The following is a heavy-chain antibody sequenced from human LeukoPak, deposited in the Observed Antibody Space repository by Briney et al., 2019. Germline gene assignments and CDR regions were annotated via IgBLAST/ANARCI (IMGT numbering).Heavy chain of an antibody. CDR3: AKDSYRSGRWGNFDY. J-gene: IGHJ4*02. V-gene: IGHV3-30*02. D-gene: IGHD6-19*01. Sequence: PGGSLRLSCAASGFTFSTYGMNWVRQAPGKGLEWVAFIRYDGSDKYYADSVKGRFTISRDNSKNTLYLQMNSLRAEDTAVYYCAKDSYRSGRWGNFDYWGQGTLVTVSS. CDR1: GFTFSTYG. CDR2: IRYDGSDK.